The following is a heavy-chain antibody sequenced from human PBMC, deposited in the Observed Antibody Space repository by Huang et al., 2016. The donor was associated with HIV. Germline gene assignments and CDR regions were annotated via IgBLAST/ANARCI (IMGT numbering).Heavy chain of an antibody. V-gene: IGHV5-51*03. J-gene: IGHJ4*02. CDR3: AIHDSNDFTFDD. D-gene: IGHD5-18*01. Sequence: EVQLVQSGVVVKKPGESLKISCKGSGFSFTSYWIGWVRQMPGSGLEWMGIIFPGNSNTFYSPAFQGQVTISAAKYTRTAYLQWSSLKASDSAIYYCAIHDSNDFTFDDWGQGTLVAVSS. CDR1: GFSFTSYW. CDR2: IFPGNSNT.